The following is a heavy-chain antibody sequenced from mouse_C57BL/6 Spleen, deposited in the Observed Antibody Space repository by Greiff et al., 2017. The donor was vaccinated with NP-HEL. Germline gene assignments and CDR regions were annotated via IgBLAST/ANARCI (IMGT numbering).Heavy chain of an antibody. V-gene: IGHV1-15*01. J-gene: IGHJ4*01. CDR3: TRYYFGAMDY. CDR2: IDPETGGT. Sequence: VQLQQSGAELVRPGASVTLSCKASGYTFTDYEMHWVKQTPVHGLEWIGAIDPETGGTAYNQKFKGKAILTADKSSSTANMELRSLTSEDSAVYYCTRYYFGAMDYWGQGTSVTVSS. CDR1: GYTFTDYE. D-gene: IGHD1-1*01.